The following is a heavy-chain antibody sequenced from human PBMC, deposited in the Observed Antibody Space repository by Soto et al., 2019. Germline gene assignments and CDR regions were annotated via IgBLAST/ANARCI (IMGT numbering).Heavy chain of an antibody. V-gene: IGHV3-21*01. CDR3: ARPKPVVAATQWDAFDI. D-gene: IGHD2-15*01. J-gene: IGHJ3*02. CDR2: ISSSSSYI. CDR1: GFTFSSYS. Sequence: KSGGSLRLSCAASGFTFSSYSMNWVRQAPGKGLEWVSSISSSSSYIYYADSVKGRFTISRDNAKNSLYLQMNSLRAEDTAVYYCARPKPVVAATQWDAFDIWGQGTMVTVSS.